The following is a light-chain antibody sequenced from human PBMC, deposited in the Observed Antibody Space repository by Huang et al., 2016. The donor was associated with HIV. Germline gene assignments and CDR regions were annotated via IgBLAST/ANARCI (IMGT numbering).Light chain of an antibody. CDR3: QQYNNWPPWT. J-gene: IGKJ1*01. Sequence: EIVMTQSPATLSVSPGERATLSCRASQSVSRSLAWYQQKPGQAPRLLIYGASTRATGIPVRFSGSGSVTEFTLTISSLQSEDFALYYCQQYNNWPPWTFGQGTKVEIK. CDR2: GAS. CDR1: QSVSRS. V-gene: IGKV3-15*01.